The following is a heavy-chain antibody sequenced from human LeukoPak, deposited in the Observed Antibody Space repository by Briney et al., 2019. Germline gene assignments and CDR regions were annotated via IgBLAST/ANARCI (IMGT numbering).Heavy chain of an antibody. D-gene: IGHD5-18*01. CDR3: ARDLQLWTTRDTRGGAQVGY. CDR2: IIPIFGTA. Sequence: SVKVSCKASGGTFSSYAISWVRQAPGQGLEWMGGIIPIFGTANYAQKFQGRVTITADESTSTAYMELSSLRSEDTAVYYCARDLQLWTTRDTRGGAQVGYWGQGTLVTVSS. CDR1: GGTFSSYA. J-gene: IGHJ4*02. V-gene: IGHV1-69*13.